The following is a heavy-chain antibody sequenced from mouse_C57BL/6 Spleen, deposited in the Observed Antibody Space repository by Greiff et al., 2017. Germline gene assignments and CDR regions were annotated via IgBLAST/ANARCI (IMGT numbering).Heavy chain of an antibody. CDR3: ARSWGFIATVGDFDY. CDR2: INPSSGYT. V-gene: IGHV1-7*01. D-gene: IGHD1-1*01. J-gene: IGHJ2*01. CDR1: GYTFTSYW. Sequence: QVQLQQSGAELAKPGASVKLSCTASGYTFTSYWMHWVKQRPGQGLEWIGYINPSSGYTKCNKKFKYKATLTADKSSSTAYMQLSSLTYEDSAVYYCARSWGFIATVGDFDYWGQGTTLTVSS.